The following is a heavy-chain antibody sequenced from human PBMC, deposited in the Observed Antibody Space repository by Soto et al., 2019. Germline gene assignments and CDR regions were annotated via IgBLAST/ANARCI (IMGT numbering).Heavy chain of an antibody. CDR2: ISGSGGST. Sequence: PGGSMRLSCVASGFTVRSDGMRWVRQAPGKGLEWVSAISGSGGSTYYADSVKGRFTISRDNSKNTLYLQMNSLRAEDTAVYYCAKDKKIEMATEVDYFDYWGQGTLVTVSS. J-gene: IGHJ4*02. D-gene: IGHD5-12*01. CDR1: GFTVRSDG. V-gene: IGHV3-23*01. CDR3: AKDKKIEMATEVDYFDY.